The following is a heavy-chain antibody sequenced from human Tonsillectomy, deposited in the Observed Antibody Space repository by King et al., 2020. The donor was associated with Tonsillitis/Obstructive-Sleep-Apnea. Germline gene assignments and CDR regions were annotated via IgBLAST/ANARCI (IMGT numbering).Heavy chain of an antibody. Sequence: QLVQSGVEVKKPGSSVKVSCKASGGTFSSYGINWVRQAPGQGLEWMGGILPIFGTTKYAQKFQGRVTITADGSTSTAYMELSSLRSEDTAIYYCGRVKEQLRLVDVVVMWAQGTMVTVSS. D-gene: IGHD1/OR15-1a*01. CDR3: GRVKEQLRLVDVVVM. CDR2: ILPIFGTT. CDR1: GGTFSSYG. J-gene: IGHJ3*02. V-gene: IGHV1-69*12.